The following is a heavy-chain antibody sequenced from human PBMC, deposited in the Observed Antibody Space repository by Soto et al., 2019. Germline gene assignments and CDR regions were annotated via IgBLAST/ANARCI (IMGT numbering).Heavy chain of an antibody. D-gene: IGHD3-22*01. CDR2: ISYDGSNK. J-gene: IGHJ6*02. V-gene: IGHV3-30*18. Sequence: TGGSLRLSCAASGFTFSSYGMHWVRQAPGKGLEWVAVISYDGSNKYYADSVKGRFTISRDNSKNTLYLQMNSLRAEDTAVYYCAKAGDSSGSNYYYYYGMDVWGQGTTVTVSS. CDR3: AKAGDSSGSNYYYYYGMDV. CDR1: GFTFSSYG.